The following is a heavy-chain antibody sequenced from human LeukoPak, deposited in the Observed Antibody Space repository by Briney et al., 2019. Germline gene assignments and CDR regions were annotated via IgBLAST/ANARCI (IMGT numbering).Heavy chain of an antibody. Sequence: KTSETLSLTCAVSGGPISSTNWWSWVRQPPGKGLEWIGEIYHSGSTNYNPSFRSRITISVDKSKDQFSQRLSSVTAADTAVYYCARKIGSSGAFDIWGQGTMVTVSS. CDR3: ARKIGSSGAFDI. CDR2: IYHSGST. CDR1: GGPISSTNW. D-gene: IGHD1-26*01. V-gene: IGHV4-4*02. J-gene: IGHJ3*02.